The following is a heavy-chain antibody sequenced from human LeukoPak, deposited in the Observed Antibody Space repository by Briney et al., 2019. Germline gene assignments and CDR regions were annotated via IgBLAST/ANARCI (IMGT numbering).Heavy chain of an antibody. CDR2: IWYDGSNK. V-gene: IGHV3-33*01. CDR3: AREGQLVTFDY. J-gene: IGHJ4*02. CDR1: GFTFSSYG. Sequence: PGRSLRLSCAASGFTFSSYGMHWVRQAPGKGLEWVAVIWYDGSNKYYADSVKGRFTISRDNSKNTLYLQMNSLRAEDTAVYYCAREGQLVTFDYWGQGTLVTVSS. D-gene: IGHD6-13*01.